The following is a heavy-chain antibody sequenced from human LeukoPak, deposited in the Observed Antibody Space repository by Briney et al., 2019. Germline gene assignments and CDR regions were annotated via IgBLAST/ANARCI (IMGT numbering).Heavy chain of an antibody. CDR1: GFTFTSYA. CDR3: ARRERNAFDY. J-gene: IGHJ4*02. Sequence: QPGGSLRLSWSASGFTFTSYAMYWVRQAPGRGPEYVSAISSNAATSYYASSVKGRFTISRDTSKSTLYLQMGSLRAEDTAVYYCARRERNAFDYWGQGALVTVSS. D-gene: IGHD2-8*01. CDR2: ISSNAATS. V-gene: IGHV3-64*01.